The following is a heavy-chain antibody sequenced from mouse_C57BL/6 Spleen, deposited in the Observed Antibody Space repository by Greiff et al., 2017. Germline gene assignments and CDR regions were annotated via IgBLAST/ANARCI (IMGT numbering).Heavy chain of an antibody. CDR1: GFTFSSYA. V-gene: IGHV5-4*03. D-gene: IGHD3-2*02. CDR2: ISDGGSYT. CDR3: ASPDSSGYLYAMDY. Sequence: EVKLVESGGGLVKPGGSLKLSCAASGFTFSSYAMSWVRQTPETRLEWVATISDGGSYTYYPNNVKGRFTISRDNAKDNLYLHMSHLKSEDTAMYYCASPDSSGYLYAMDYWGQGTSVTVSS. J-gene: IGHJ4*01.